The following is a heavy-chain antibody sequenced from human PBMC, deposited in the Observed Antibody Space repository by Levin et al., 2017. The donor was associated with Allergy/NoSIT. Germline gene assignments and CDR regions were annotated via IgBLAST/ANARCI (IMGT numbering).Heavy chain of an antibody. J-gene: IGHJ4*02. CDR3: ARRYNWDDAFFDY. CDR1: GFTFSTYS. Sequence: GGSLRLSCAASGFTFSTYSMNWARQAPGKGLEWVSYISSTSSTIYYADSVKGRFTISRDNAKNSLYLQMNSLRAEDTAVYYCARRYNWDDAFFDYWGQGTLVTVSS. D-gene: IGHD1-20*01. CDR2: ISSTSSTI. V-gene: IGHV3-48*01.